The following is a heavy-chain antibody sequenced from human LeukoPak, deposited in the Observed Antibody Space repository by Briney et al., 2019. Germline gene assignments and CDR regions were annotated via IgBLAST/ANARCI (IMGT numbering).Heavy chain of an antibody. V-gene: IGHV3-11*01. CDR1: GFTFSDYY. J-gene: IGHJ5*02. CDR2: ISSSGSTI. D-gene: IGHD5-24*01. CDR3: AKDCGWLHFCS. Sequence: PGGSLRLSCAASGFTFSDYYMSWIRQAPGKGLEWVSYISSSGSTIYYAESVKGRFTISRDNSKNTLYLQINTLRAEDTAIYYCAKDCGWLHFCSWGQGTLVTVSS.